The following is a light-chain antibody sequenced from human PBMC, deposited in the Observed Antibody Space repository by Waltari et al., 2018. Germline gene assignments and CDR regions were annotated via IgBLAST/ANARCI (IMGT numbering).Light chain of an antibody. CDR1: NIGSKS. V-gene: IGLV3-21*04. Sequence: SYVLTQPPSVSVAPGKTARITCGGNNIGSKSVHWYQQKPGQAPVLVIYDDSDRPSGIPGRFSGSNSGNTATLTISRVEAGDEADYYCQVWDSSSDHLRVVFGGGTKLTVL. CDR2: DDS. J-gene: IGLJ2*01. CDR3: QVWDSSSDHLRVV.